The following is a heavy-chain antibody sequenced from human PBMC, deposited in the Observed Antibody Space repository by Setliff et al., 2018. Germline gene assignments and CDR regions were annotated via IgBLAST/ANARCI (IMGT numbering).Heavy chain of an antibody. CDR1: GFTFSSSA. J-gene: IGHJ6*02. CDR3: ARGIKTTVTTDYYYYYGMDV. CDR2: IGTAGDT. V-gene: IGHV3-13*01. D-gene: IGHD4-17*01. Sequence: GGSLRLSCAASGFTFSSSAMAWVRQAPGKGLEWVSAIGTAGDTYYPGSVKGRFTISRENAKNSLYLQMNSLRAGDTAVYYCARGIKTTVTTDYYYYYGMDVWGQGTTVTVSS.